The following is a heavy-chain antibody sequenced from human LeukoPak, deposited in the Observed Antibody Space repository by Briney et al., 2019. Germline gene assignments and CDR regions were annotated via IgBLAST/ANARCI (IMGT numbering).Heavy chain of an antibody. J-gene: IGHJ6*04. CDR3: ASSSGYGMDV. D-gene: IGHD3-10*01. Sequence: SETLSLTCTVSGGSISSGGYYWSWVRQHPGKGLEWIGYIYYSGSTYYNPSLKSRVTISVDTSKNQFSLKVSSVTAADTAVYYCASSSGYGMDVWGKGTTVTVSS. CDR1: GGSISSGGYY. V-gene: IGHV4-31*03. CDR2: IYYSGST.